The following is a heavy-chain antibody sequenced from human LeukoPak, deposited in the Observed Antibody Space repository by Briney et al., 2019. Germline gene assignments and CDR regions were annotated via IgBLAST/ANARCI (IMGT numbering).Heavy chain of an antibody. CDR1: GFTFSSYA. J-gene: IGHJ4*02. CDR2: ISGSGGST. Sequence: GGSLRLSCAASGFTFSSYAMSWVRQAPGKGLEWVSTISGSGGSTSYADSVKGRFTISRDNSKSTLYLQMNSLRAEDTAVYYCAKDGYYYRSSGYYYYLDYWGQGTLVTVST. V-gene: IGHV3-23*01. CDR3: AKDGYYYRSSGYYYYLDY. D-gene: IGHD3-22*01.